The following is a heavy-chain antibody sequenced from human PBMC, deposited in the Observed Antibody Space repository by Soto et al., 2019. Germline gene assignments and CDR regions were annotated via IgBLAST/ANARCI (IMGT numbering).Heavy chain of an antibody. CDR3: VRWGTTGGLDV. J-gene: IGHJ1*01. CDR2: TSYDGSNK. D-gene: IGHD3-16*01. CDR1: GFTFRSYV. Sequence: QVQLVESGGGVVQPGTSPRLSCVGSGFTFRSYVIHWVRQAPGKGLEWVALTSYDGSNKDYGDSVKGRFTISRDNSRNTVDLQMDSLRREDTALYYCVRWGTTGGLDVWGQGTLVSVSS. V-gene: IGHV3-30*19.